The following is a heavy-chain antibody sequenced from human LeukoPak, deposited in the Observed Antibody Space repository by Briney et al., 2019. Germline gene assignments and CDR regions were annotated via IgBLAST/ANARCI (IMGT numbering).Heavy chain of an antibody. J-gene: IGHJ4*02. Sequence: PSETLSLTCTVSGGSISSSSYYWGWIRQPPGKGLEWIGSIYYSGSTYYNPSLKSRVTISVDTSKNQFSLKLSSVTAADTAVYYCARASLWFGELYVTDWGQGTLVTVSS. D-gene: IGHD3-10*01. CDR3: ARASLWFGELYVTD. V-gene: IGHV4-39*01. CDR2: IYYSGST. CDR1: GGSISSSSYY.